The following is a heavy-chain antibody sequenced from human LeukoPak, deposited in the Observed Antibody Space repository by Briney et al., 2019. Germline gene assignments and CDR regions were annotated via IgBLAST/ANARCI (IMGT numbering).Heavy chain of an antibody. D-gene: IGHD4-23*01. J-gene: IGHJ3*02. CDR2: ISAYNGNT. CDR1: GYTFTSYG. CDR3: ARARLRWYRDAFDI. V-gene: IGHV1-18*01. Sequence: GASVKVSCKASGYTFTSYGISWVRQAPGQGLEWMGWISAYNGNTNYAQKLQGRVTMTTDTSTSTAYMELRSLRSDDTAVYYCARARLRWYRDAFDIWGQGTMVTVSS.